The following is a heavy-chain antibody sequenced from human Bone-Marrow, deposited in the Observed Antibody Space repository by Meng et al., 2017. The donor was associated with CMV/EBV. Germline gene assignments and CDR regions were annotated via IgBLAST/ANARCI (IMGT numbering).Heavy chain of an antibody. D-gene: IGHD1-1*01. CDR3: ARGWKPTH. Sequence: SETLSLTCTVSGGSISSYYWSWIRQPPGKGLEWIGEINHSGSTNYNPSLKSRVTISVDTSKNQFSLKPSSVTAADTAVYYCARGWKPTHWGQGTLVTVSS. V-gene: IGHV4-34*01. CDR2: INHSGST. CDR1: GGSISSYY. J-gene: IGHJ4*02.